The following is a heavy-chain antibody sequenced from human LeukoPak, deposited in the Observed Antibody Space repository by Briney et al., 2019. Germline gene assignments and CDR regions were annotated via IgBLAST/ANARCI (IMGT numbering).Heavy chain of an antibody. CDR1: GGSISSYY. Sequence: KASETLSLTCTVSGGSISSYYWSWIRQPPGKGLEWIGYIYHSGSTNYNPSLKSRVTISVDTSKNQFSLKLSSVTAADTAVYYCARDQIDSSGYYYSNWFDPWGQGTLVTVSS. CDR2: IYHSGST. D-gene: IGHD3-22*01. J-gene: IGHJ5*02. CDR3: ARDQIDSSGYYYSNWFDP. V-gene: IGHV4-59*01.